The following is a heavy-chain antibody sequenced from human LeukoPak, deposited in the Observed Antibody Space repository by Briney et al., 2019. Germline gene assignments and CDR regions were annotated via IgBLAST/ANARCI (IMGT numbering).Heavy chain of an antibody. V-gene: IGHV3-9*01. CDR1: GFTFDDYA. CDR3: AKVVGSSWYSDDY. CDR2: ISWNSGSI. D-gene: IGHD6-13*01. J-gene: IGHJ4*02. Sequence: PGRSLRLSCAASGFTFDDYAMHWVRQAPGKGLEWVSGISWNSGSIGYADSVKGRFTISRDNAKNSLYLQMNSLRDEDTALYYCAKVVGSSWYSDDYWGQGTLVTVSS.